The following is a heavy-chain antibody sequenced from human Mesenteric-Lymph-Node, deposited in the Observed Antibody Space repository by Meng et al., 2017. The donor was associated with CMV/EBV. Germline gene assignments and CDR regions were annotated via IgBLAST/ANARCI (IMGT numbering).Heavy chain of an antibody. V-gene: IGHV5-51*01. CDR2: IHPGDSDT. CDR1: GYSFTNYW. Sequence: GESLKISCKGSGYSFTNYWIGWVRQMPGKGLEWMGIIHPGDSDTRYSPSFQGQVTISADKSITTAYLQWRSLKASDTAMYYCARRGDGYTFDWWGQGTLVTVSS. D-gene: IGHD5-24*01. CDR3: ARRGDGYTFDW. J-gene: IGHJ4*02.